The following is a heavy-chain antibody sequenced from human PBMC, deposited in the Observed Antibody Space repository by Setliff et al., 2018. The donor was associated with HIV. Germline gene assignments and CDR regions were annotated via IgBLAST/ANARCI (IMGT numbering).Heavy chain of an antibody. CDR3: ARGARYTYYYDGSGYYRHFDY. Sequence: SETLSLTCAVSGYSISSGYYWGWIRQPPGKGLEWIAHIHHSGPTYYNPSLKSRVTMSVDTSKSQFSLRLSSVTAADTAVYYCARGARYTYYYDGSGYYRHFDYWGQGTLVTVSS. CDR1: GYSISSGYY. J-gene: IGHJ4*02. V-gene: IGHV4-38-2*01. D-gene: IGHD3-22*01. CDR2: IHHSGPT.